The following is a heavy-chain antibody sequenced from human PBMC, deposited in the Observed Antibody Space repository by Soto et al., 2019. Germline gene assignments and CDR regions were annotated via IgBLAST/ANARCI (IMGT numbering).Heavy chain of an antibody. Sequence: GGSLRLSCAASGFTFSYYSMNWVRQAPGKGLEWVSYISSSSSTIYYADSVKGRFTISRDNVKNSVYLQMNSLRAEDTAVFYCARDIGSYSAFDFWGQGTMVTVSS. J-gene: IGHJ3*01. CDR2: ISSSSSTI. D-gene: IGHD3-10*01. CDR3: ARDIGSYSAFDF. V-gene: IGHV3-48*01. CDR1: GFTFSYYS.